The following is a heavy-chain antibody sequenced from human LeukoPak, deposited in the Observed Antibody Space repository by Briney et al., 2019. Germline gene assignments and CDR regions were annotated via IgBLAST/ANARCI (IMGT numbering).Heavy chain of an antibody. CDR3: ARVWDGDSWEDQ. CDR2: IPSSSSTI. Sequence: GGSLRLSCAASGFTFSNYNMIWVRQAPGKGLECISYIPSSSSTIPYADSVKGRFTISSDNAKQSLYLQMNSLRAEGTSLSEGARVWDGDSWEDQWGERTLVTVSS. V-gene: IGHV3-48*01. J-gene: IGHJ4*02. D-gene: IGHD2-21*02. CDR1: GFTFSNYN.